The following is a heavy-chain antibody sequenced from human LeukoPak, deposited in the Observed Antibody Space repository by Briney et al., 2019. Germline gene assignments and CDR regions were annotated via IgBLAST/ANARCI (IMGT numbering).Heavy chain of an antibody. CDR2: ISYDGSNK. J-gene: IGHJ4*02. Sequence: GGSLRLSCAASGFTFSSYAMHWVRQAPGKGLEWVAVISYDGSNKYYADSVKGRFTISRDNSKNTLYLQMNSLRAEDTAVYYCARDKTTRAFDYWGQGALVTVSS. D-gene: IGHD1-14*01. V-gene: IGHV3-30-3*01. CDR3: ARDKTTRAFDY. CDR1: GFTFSSYA.